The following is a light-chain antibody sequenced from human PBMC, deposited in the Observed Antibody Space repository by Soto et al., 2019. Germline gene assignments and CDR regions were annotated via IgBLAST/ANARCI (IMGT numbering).Light chain of an antibody. Sequence: ENVLTQSPGTLSLSPGERATLSCRASQSISSNYLAWYQQKPGQAPRLLIYGASNRATGIPDRFSGSESGTDFTLTISRLEPEDFAVYFCQQYAVSPWTLGQGTKVEIK. J-gene: IGKJ1*01. CDR2: GAS. CDR1: QSISSNY. CDR3: QQYAVSPWT. V-gene: IGKV3-20*01.